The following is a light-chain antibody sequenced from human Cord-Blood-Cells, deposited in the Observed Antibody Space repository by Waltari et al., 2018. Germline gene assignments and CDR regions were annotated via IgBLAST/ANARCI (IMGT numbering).Light chain of an antibody. CDR1: QDISNY. CDR3: QQYDNHPLT. J-gene: IGKJ4*01. Sequence: DIQMTQSPSSLSASVGDRVTITCQASQDISNYLTWYQQKPGKAPKLLIYDASNLEKGVPSRFSGSGFGTDFTFTISSLQPEDFATYYCQQYDNHPLTFGGGTKVEIK. CDR2: DAS. V-gene: IGKV1-33*01.